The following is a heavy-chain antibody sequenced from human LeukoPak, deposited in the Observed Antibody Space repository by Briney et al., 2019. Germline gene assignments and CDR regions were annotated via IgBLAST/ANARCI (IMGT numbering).Heavy chain of an antibody. CDR1: GFTFSRNS. Sequence: GGSLRLSCTGSGFTFSRNSMNWVRQAPGKGLEWVSYISGSSPLLHYADSVKGRFTNSRDNDKNSLYLQMNSLIDEDTAVYYCASQTGRHSGYYMDVWGKGTTVIVSS. CDR3: ASQTGRHSGYYMDV. CDR2: ISGSSPLL. D-gene: IGHD1-14*01. J-gene: IGHJ6*03. V-gene: IGHV3-48*02.